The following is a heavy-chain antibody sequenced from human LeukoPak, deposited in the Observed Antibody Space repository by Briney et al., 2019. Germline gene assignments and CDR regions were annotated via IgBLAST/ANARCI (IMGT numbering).Heavy chain of an antibody. D-gene: IGHD3-10*02. CDR2: SDSTGDT. CDR1: GFTFCSHD. Sequence: GGSLRLSCAASGFTFCSHDMYWVRQTGKRLEWVAASDSTGDTYYLDSVKGRFTISRETVKNSLSLQMNSLRVGDTGVYYCARGKTGDDYVVFDYWGQGVLVTVSS. CDR3: ARGKTGDDYVVFDY. V-gene: IGHV3-13*01. J-gene: IGHJ4*02.